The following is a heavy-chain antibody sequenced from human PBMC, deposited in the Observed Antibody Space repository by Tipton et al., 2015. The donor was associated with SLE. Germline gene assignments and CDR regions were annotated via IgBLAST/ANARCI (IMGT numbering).Heavy chain of an antibody. CDR3: AKGGRSIWSPEH. V-gene: IGHV3-48*03. Sequence: SLRLSCAASRFTFSSYEMNWVRQAPGKGLEWISYIGSSGTTISYADSVKGRFTISRDNAKNSLYLQMNSLRAEDAALYYCAKGGRSIWSPEHWGQGTLVTVSS. D-gene: IGHD6-13*01. J-gene: IGHJ1*01. CDR2: IGSSGTTI. CDR1: RFTFSSYE.